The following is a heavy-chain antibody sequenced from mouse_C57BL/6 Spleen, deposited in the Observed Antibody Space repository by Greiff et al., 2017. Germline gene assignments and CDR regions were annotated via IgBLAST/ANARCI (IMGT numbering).Heavy chain of an antibody. V-gene: IGHV5-4*01. J-gene: IGHJ4*01. CDR2: ISDGGSYT. CDR1: GFTFSSYA. Sequence: EVKLMESGGGLVKPGGSLKLSCAASGFTFSSYAMSWVRQTPEKRLEWVATISDGGSYTYYPDNVKGRFTISRDNAKNNLYLQMSHLKSEDTAMYYCARDQDSNYYAMDYWGQGTSVTVSS. D-gene: IGHD2-5*01. CDR3: ARDQDSNYYAMDY.